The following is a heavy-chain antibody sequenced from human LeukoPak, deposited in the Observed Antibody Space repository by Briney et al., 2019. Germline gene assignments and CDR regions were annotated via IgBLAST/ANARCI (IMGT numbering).Heavy chain of an antibody. CDR1: GYTFTSYY. Sequence: VASVKVSCKASGYTFTSYYMHWVRQAPGQGLEWMGIINPSGGSTSYARKFQGRVTMTRDTSTSTVYMELSSLRSEDTAVYYCARASHIAAEDYYMDVWGKGTTVTVSS. D-gene: IGHD6-13*01. CDR2: INPSGGST. J-gene: IGHJ6*03. CDR3: ARASHIAAEDYYMDV. V-gene: IGHV1-46*01.